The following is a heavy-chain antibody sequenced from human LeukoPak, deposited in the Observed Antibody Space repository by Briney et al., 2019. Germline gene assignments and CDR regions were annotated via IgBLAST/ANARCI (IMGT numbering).Heavy chain of an antibody. V-gene: IGHV3-11*01. Sequence: GGSLRLSCAASGFTFSDYYMSWIRQAPGKGLDRVSYISSSGSTIYYADSVKSRFTISRDNAKNSLYLQMNSLRAEATTVYYSTTRIIAVAGTLIDYCGQGTLVTVSS. J-gene: IGHJ4*02. CDR3: TTRIIAVAGTLIDY. CDR2: ISSSGSTI. CDR1: GFTFSDYY. D-gene: IGHD6-19*01.